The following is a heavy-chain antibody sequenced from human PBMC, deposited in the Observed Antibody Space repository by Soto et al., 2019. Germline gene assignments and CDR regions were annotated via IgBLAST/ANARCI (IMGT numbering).Heavy chain of an antibody. J-gene: IGHJ6*02. CDR2: INHSGST. V-gene: IGHV4-34*01. CDR1: GGSFSGYY. Sequence: SETLSLTCAVYGGSFSGYYWSWIRQPPGKGLEWIGEINHSGSTNYNPSLKSRVTISVDTSKNQFSLKLSSVTAADTAVYYCARRNGWFGELPENYYYYGMDVWGQGTTVTVS. CDR3: ARRNGWFGELPENYYYYGMDV. D-gene: IGHD3-10*01.